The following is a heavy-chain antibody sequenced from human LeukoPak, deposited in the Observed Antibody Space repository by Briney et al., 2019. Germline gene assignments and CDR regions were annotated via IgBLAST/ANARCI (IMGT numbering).Heavy chain of an antibody. J-gene: IGHJ6*03. Sequence: ASVKVSCKASGYSFTTYAMNWVRQAPGQRLEWMGWIYADNGDTKYSQEFQGRVTITRDTSASTVYIELSSLRSEDMAVYYCVRGVPGVYFYYYMDVWGKGTTVTVSS. D-gene: IGHD2-8*01. CDR2: IYADNGDT. CDR3: VRGVPGVYFYYYMDV. CDR1: GYSFTTYA. V-gene: IGHV1-3*03.